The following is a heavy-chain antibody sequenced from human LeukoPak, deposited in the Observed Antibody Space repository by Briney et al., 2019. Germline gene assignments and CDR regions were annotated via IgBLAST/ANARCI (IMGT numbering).Heavy chain of an antibody. CDR3: ARGLRTMVPSYPNWFDP. J-gene: IGHJ5*02. Sequence: SETLSLTCAVYGGSFSGYYWSWIRQPPGKGLEWIGEINHSGSTNYNPSLKSRVTISVDTSKNQFSLKLSSVTAADTAVYYCARGLRTMVPSYPNWFDPWGQGTLVTASS. V-gene: IGHV4-34*01. CDR1: GGSFSGYY. CDR2: INHSGST. D-gene: IGHD4/OR15-4a*01.